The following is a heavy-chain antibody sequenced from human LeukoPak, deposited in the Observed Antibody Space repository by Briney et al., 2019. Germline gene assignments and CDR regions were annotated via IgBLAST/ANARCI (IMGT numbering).Heavy chain of an antibody. CDR1: GYSFTNYG. CDR2: IIPIFGTA. J-gene: IGHJ4*02. D-gene: IGHD1-26*01. Sequence: ASVTVSCTASGYSFTNYGISWVRQAPGQGLEWMGGIIPIFGTANYAQKFQGRVTITADESTSTAYMELSSLRSEDTAVYYCARAKRSGSYYAPCHYWGQGTLVTVSS. V-gene: IGHV1-69*13. CDR3: ARAKRSGSYYAPCHY.